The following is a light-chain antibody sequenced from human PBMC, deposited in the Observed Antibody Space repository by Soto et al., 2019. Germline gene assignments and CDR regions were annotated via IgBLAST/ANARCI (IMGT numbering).Light chain of an antibody. Sequence: EIVLTQCPAYLYVSPGERVTLSCRAIQYLATLSLAWFQQKSGQAPRLLISSASRRATGIPARFTGSGSGTDFTLTINRVEPEDFAVYFCQQYAGSPRPFGQRTKVDI. V-gene: IGKV3-20*01. J-gene: IGKJ1*01. CDR3: QQYAGSPRP. CDR2: SAS. CDR1: QYLATLS.